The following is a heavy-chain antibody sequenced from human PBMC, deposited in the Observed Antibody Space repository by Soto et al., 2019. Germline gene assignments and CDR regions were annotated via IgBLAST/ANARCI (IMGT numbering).Heavy chain of an antibody. J-gene: IGHJ4*02. CDR1: GFSFSNYA. D-gene: IGHD2-15*01. Sequence: EVQLLESGGGLVQPGGSLRLSCAASGFSFSNYAMSWVRQAPGKGLEWVSAFRQTAGLRHYADSVKGRFTISRDNSNNTLYLQMNSLRAEDTAIYYCARSYCSGGHCYAYFDYWGQGTLVAVSS. V-gene: IGHV3-23*01. CDR3: ARSYCSGGHCYAYFDY. CDR2: FRQTAGLR.